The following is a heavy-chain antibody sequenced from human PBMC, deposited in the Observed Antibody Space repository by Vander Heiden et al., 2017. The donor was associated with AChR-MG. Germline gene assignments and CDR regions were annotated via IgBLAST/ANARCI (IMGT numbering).Heavy chain of an antibody. J-gene: IGHJ4*02. Sequence: QVQLVESGGGMVQPGRSLRLSCAASGFSFSTYGLHGVRQAPGKGLEWVAVISYDGTNIFYADSVKGRFTISRDNSKNTLYLQIKSLTIEDTAVYYCAKETTRGYSFGGGLDYWGQGTLVTVSS. D-gene: IGHD5-18*01. CDR2: ISYDGTNI. CDR1: GFSFSTYG. V-gene: IGHV3-30*18. CDR3: AKETTRGYSFGGGLDY.